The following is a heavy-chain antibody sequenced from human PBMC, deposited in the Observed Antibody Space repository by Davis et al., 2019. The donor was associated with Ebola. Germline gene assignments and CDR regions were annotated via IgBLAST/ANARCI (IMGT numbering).Heavy chain of an antibody. V-gene: IGHV3-23*01. CDR3: AKDNRNIWSEV. CDR1: GFIFSSYV. J-gene: IGHJ3*01. Sequence: GGSLRLSCAASGFIFSSYVMSWVRQAPGKGLEWVSTLGLSADTYYADSVKGRFAMSRDNSKNTLYLQMNNLRVEDTAIYYCAKDNRNIWSEVWGQGTMVTVSS. CDR2: LGLSADT. D-gene: IGHD2/OR15-2a*01.